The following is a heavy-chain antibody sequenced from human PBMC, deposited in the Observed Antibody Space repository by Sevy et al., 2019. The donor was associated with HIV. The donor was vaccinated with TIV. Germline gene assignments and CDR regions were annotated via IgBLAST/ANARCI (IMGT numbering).Heavy chain of an antibody. Sequence: ASVKVSCKASGYTFTVYYIHWVRRAPGQGLEWMGWINPNSSGKNYAQTFQGRVTMTSDASINTAYMELTNLRSDDTAVYYCAKDNTIFGVPYSGLWGQGTTVTVSS. D-gene: IGHD3-3*01. V-gene: IGHV1-2*02. CDR2: INPNSSGK. J-gene: IGHJ6*02. CDR3: AKDNTIFGVPYSGL. CDR1: GYTFTVYY.